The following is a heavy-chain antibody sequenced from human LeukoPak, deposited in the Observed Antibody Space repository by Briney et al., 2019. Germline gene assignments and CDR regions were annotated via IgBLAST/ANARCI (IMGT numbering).Heavy chain of an antibody. D-gene: IGHD3-22*01. CDR2: ISYDGSNK. CDR1: GFTFSSYA. J-gene: IGHJ4*02. V-gene: IGHV3-30*04. CDR3: ARVYYYDSSGYYGSFDY. Sequence: GGSLRLSCTASGFTFSSYAMHWVRQAPGKGLEWVAVISYDGSNKYYADSVKGRFTIPRDNSKNTLYLQMNSLRAEDTAANYCARVYYYDSSGYYGSFDYWGQGTLVTVSS.